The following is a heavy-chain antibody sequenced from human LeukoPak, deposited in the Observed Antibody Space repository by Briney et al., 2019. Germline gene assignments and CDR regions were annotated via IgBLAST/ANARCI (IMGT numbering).Heavy chain of an antibody. CDR1: GGTFSSYA. Sequence: SVKVSCKASGGTFSSYAISWVRQAPGQGLEWMGGIIPIFGTANYAQKFQGRVTITADESTSTAYMELSSLRSEDTAVYYCARLVVPAAPFDYWGQGTLVTVSS. CDR2: IIPIFGTA. D-gene: IGHD2-2*01. V-gene: IGHV1-69*13. J-gene: IGHJ4*02. CDR3: ARLVVPAAPFDY.